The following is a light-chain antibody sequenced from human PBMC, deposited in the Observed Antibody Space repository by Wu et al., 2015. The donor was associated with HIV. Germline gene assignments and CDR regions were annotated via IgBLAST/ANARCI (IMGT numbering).Light chain of an antibody. CDR3: QQYISRT. CDR2: GAS. Sequence: EIVLTQSPATVSLSPGERATLSCRASQSVSSYLAWYQQKPGQAPRLLIYGASTRATGIPARFSGSGSGTEFTLTISSLQPDDFATYYCQQYISRTFGQGTKVEIK. V-gene: IGKV3-15*01. CDR1: QSVSSY. J-gene: IGKJ1*01.